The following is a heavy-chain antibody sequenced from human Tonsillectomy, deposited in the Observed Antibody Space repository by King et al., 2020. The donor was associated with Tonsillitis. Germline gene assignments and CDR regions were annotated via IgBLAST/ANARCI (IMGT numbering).Heavy chain of an antibody. J-gene: IGHJ6*03. V-gene: IGHV5-51*03. CDR3: ARRATYYSFWSGSYYMDV. D-gene: IGHD3-3*01. CDR1: GYNFATYF. CDR2: IYAGDSSV. Sequence: QLVQSGAEVRMPGESLKISCQGSGYNFATYFIAWVRQMPGRGLEWMGTIYAGDSSVRYSPSFRGQVTISADKSINSAFLQWGSLKASDSATYYCARRATYYSFWSGSYYMDVWGKGTTVTVSS.